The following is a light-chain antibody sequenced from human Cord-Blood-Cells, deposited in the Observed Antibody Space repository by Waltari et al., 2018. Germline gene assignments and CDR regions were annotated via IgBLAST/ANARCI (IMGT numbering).Light chain of an antibody. V-gene: IGKV3-20*01. Sequence: EIVLTQSPGTLSFSPGERATLSCRASQSVSSDYLAWNQQKPCQATRLLISGASSRATGIPDRFSSSGSVTDFTLTIRRREPEDFAVYYCQQYGSSPFGQGTKLEIK. J-gene: IGKJ2*01. CDR1: QSVSSDY. CDR2: GAS. CDR3: QQYGSSP.